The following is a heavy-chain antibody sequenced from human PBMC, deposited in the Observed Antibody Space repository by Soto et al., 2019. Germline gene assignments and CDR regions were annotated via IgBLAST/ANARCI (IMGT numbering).Heavy chain of an antibody. J-gene: IGHJ6*03. V-gene: IGHV3-23*01. D-gene: IGHD2-2*02. CDR1: GFTFSSYA. Sequence: GGSLRLSCAASGFTFSSYAMSWVRQAPGKGLEWVSAISGSGGSTYYADSVKGRFTISRDNSKNTLYLQMNSLRAEDTAVYYCANIPTSSDYYYYYYMDVWGKGTTVTVSS. CDR3: ANIPTSSDYYYYYYMDV. CDR2: ISGSGGST.